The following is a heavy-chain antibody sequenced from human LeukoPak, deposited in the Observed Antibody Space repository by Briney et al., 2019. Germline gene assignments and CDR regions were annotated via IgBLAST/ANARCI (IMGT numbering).Heavy chain of an antibody. CDR3: ARGTVVTRPIDY. J-gene: IGHJ4*02. V-gene: IGHV3-21*01. CDR2: ISSSSSYI. D-gene: IGHD4-23*01. Sequence: GGSLRLSCAASGFIFSSYSMNWVRQAPGKGLEWVSSISSSSSYIYYADSVKGRFTISRDNAKNSLYLQMNSLRAEDTAVYYCARGTVVTRPIDYWGQGTLVTVSS. CDR1: GFIFSSYS.